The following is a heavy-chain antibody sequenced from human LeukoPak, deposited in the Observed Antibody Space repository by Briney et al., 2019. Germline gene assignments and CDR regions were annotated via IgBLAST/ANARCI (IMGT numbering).Heavy chain of an antibody. J-gene: IGHJ6*02. D-gene: IGHD3-10*01. CDR3: ARGRPSGAPYYYGMDV. V-gene: IGHV3-11*01. CDR2: ISSSGSTI. CDR1: GFTFSDYY. Sequence: PGGSLRLSCAASGFTFSDYYMSWIRQAPGKGLEWVSYISSSGSTIYYADSVKGRFTISRDNAKNSLYLQMNSLRAEDTAVYYCARGRPSGAPYYYGMDVWGQGTTVTVSS.